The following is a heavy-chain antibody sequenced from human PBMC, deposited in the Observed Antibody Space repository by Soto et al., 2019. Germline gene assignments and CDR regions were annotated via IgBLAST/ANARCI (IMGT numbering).Heavy chain of an antibody. CDR2: IRDGGEST. V-gene: IGHV3-23*01. Sequence: EVQLLESGGGLVQPGESLRLSCAFSGFIFGNYMMTWVRQAPGKGLEWVSTIRDGGESTYYADSVKGRFTISRDNSKNTXXLRMDRLGGEDTAVYYCAPHVHCSGGSCHCGAFDIRGQGTMVTVSS. D-gene: IGHD2-15*01. CDR1: GFIFGNYM. CDR3: APHVHCSGGSCHCGAFDI. J-gene: IGHJ3*02.